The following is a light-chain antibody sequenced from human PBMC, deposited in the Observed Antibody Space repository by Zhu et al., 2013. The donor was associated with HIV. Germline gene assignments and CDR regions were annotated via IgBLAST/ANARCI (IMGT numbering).Light chain of an antibody. V-gene: IGKV3-11*01. CDR1: QSVRSY. J-gene: IGKJ4*01. Sequence: ESVLTQSPGTLSLSPGERATLSCRASQSVRSYLAWYQQKPGQAPRLLIYDASNRATGIPARFSGSGSGTDFTLTISSLEPEDFAVYYCQQRSNWPPLFGGGTKVEI. CDR3: QQRSNWPPL. CDR2: DAS.